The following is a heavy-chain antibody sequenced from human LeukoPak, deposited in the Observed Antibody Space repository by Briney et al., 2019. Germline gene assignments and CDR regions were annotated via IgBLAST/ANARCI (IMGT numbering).Heavy chain of an antibody. Sequence: SETLSLTCTVSGGSISSYYWSWIRQPPGKGLEWIGYIYYSGSTNYNPSLKSRVTISVDTSKNQFSLKLSSVTAADTAVYYCARDSYYYDSSTYRVFDYWGQGTLVTVSS. CDR3: ARDSYYYDSSTYRVFDY. V-gene: IGHV4-59*12. CDR2: IYYSGST. D-gene: IGHD3-22*01. J-gene: IGHJ4*02. CDR1: GGSISSYY.